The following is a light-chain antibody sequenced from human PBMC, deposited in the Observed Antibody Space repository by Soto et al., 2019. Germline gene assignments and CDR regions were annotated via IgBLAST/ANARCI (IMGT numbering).Light chain of an antibody. V-gene: IGKV3-20*01. CDR1: QSVSSSY. CDR2: GAS. J-gene: IGKJ1*01. CDR3: QQYGSSPRT. Sequence: EIVLTQSPGTLSLSPGERATLSCRASQSVSSSYLAWYQQKPGQAPRLLIYGASSRATGIPDRISGSGSGTDFTFTISRLEPEDFAVYYCQQYGSSPRTFGQGTTVDIK.